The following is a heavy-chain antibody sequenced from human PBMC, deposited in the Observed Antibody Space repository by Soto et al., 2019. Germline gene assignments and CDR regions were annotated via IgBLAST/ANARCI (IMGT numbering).Heavy chain of an antibody. Sequence: QVQLVESGGGVVQPGRSLRLSCAASGFTFSSYAMHWVRQAPGKGLEWVAVISYDGSNKYYADSVKGRFTISRDNSKNTLYLQMNSLRAEDTAVYYCARVLAYYDIVSGAIEGRYYDYGMDVW. CDR1: GFTFSSYA. V-gene: IGHV3-30-3*01. CDR3: ARVLAYYDIVSGAIEGRYYDYGMDV. J-gene: IGHJ6*01. CDR2: ISYDGSNK. D-gene: IGHD3-9*01.